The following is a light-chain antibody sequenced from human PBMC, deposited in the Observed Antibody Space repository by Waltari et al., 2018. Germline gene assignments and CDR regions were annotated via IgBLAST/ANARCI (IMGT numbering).Light chain of an antibody. J-gene: IGLJ2*01. CDR1: SGPVTSGPF. V-gene: IGLV7-46*01. CDR2: ATS. Sequence: QAVVTQEPSLTVSPGGTVTLTCGSSSGPVTSGPFPYWFQQKPGQAPRTLISATSNRLSWTPARFSGSLLGGKAALTLSDAQPDDDADYYCLLSYHDAVIFGGGTKLTVL. CDR3: LLSYHDAVI.